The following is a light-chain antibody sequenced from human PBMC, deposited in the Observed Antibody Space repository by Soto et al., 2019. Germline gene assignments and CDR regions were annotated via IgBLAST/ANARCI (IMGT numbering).Light chain of an antibody. CDR3: QQYNNWPRAT. CDR2: RAS. CDR1: QNTNSN. Sequence: EIVMTQSPATLSLSPGERATLTCRASQNTNSNLAWYQQKPGQAPRLFIFRASSRATGIPARFSGSGSGTEYNLTISSLQSEDFAVYYCQQYNNWPRATFGGGTKVETK. V-gene: IGKV3-15*01. J-gene: IGKJ4*01.